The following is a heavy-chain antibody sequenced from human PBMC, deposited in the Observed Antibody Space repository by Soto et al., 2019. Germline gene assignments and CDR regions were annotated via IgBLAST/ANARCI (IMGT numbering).Heavy chain of an antibody. CDR1: GFTFSGYW. Sequence: EVQLVESGGDLVQPGGSLRLSCAASGFTFSGYWMGWVRQAPGKGLGWVASIMKDGGEKKYVDSVRGRFTISRDTVQNSLFPHMASLRVEDTAVYYCASDREYYKADCWGQGTLVTVSS. J-gene: IGHJ5*01. D-gene: IGHD1-26*01. V-gene: IGHV3-7*01. CDR3: ASDREYYKADC. CDR2: IMKDGGEK.